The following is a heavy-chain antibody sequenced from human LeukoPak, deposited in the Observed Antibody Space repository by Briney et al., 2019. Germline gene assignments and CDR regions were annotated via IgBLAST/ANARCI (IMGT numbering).Heavy chain of an antibody. Sequence: GGSLRLSCAASGFTFSSYSMNWVRQAPGKGLEWVSYISSSSSTIYYADSVKGRFTISRDNAKNSLYLQMNSLRAEDTAVYYCAREYYYMDVWGKGTTVTVSS. V-gene: IGHV3-48*04. CDR3: AREYYYMDV. CDR2: ISSSSSTI. CDR1: GFTFSSYS. J-gene: IGHJ6*03.